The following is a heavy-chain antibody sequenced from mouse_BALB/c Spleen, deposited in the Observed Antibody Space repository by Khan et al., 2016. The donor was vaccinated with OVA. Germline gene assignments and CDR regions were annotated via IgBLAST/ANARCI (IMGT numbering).Heavy chain of an antibody. CDR1: GYSFTLYY. V-gene: IGHV1-26*01. CDR2: VNPNTDNI. J-gene: IGHJ3*01. CDR3: ARGYDFCAS. D-gene: IGHD2-14*01. Sequence: EVQLQQSGPDLVKPGASVKISCKASGYSFTLYYMSWVKQSHGKSLEWIGRVNPNTDNINYNQEFKGKAILTVDKSSNTAYMELRSLPSEDSAVYFCARGYDFCASGGQGTLVTVSA.